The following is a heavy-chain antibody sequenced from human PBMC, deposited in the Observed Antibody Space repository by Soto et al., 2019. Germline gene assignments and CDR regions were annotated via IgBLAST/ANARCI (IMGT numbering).Heavy chain of an antibody. CDR2: TDYSGNS. Sequence: ASETLSLTCTVSSDSISSYYWIWIRQSPGKGLEWIGYTDYSGNSNYNPSLKSRVTISGDTSKNQFSLRLSSVTAADTAVYYCAMAVGDTPYSLDYWGPGPLVTLSS. CDR3: AMAVGDTPYSLDY. V-gene: IGHV4-59*08. CDR1: SDSISSYY. D-gene: IGHD2-15*01. J-gene: IGHJ4*02.